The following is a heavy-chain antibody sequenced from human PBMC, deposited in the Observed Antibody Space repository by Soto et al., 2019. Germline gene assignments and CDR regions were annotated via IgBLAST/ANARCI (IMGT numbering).Heavy chain of an antibody. J-gene: IGHJ5*02. CDR3: ARTHSRSWWFDP. CDR2: ISSSSSYI. D-gene: IGHD6-13*01. Sequence: GGSLRLSCAASGFTFSSYSMNWVRQAPGKGLEWVSSISSSSSYIYYADSVKGRFTISRDNAKNSLYLQMNSLRAEDTAVYYCARTHSRSWWFDPWGQGNLVTVSS. V-gene: IGHV3-21*01. CDR1: GFTFSSYS.